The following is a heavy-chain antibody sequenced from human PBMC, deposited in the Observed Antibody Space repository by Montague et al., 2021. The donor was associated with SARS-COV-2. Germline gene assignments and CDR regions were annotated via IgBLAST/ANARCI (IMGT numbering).Heavy chain of an antibody. D-gene: IGHD2-2*03. J-gene: IGHJ3*01. Sequence: PGASLSSDSLSLHWIRKSPSRGLEWLASTYYRSKWYNDSAPSVSGRATVKPDTSRNQFSLHLDSVTPEDTALYFCARKMDSSFDVWGKGTMVIVSS. V-gene: IGHV6-1*01. CDR2: TYYRSKWYN. CDR1: GASLSSDSLS. CDR3: ARKMDSSFDV.